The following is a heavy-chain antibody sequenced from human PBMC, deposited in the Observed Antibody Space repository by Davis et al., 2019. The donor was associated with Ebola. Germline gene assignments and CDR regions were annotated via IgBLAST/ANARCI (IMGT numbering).Heavy chain of an antibody. Sequence: KVSCKGSGHSFTSYWIGWVRQMPGKGLEWMGIIYPGDSDTRYSPSFQCQVTISADKSISTAYLQWSSLKASDTAMYYCARTPHGDYSDYWGQGTLVTVSS. CDR3: ARTPHGDYSDY. D-gene: IGHD4-17*01. CDR1: GHSFTSYW. V-gene: IGHV5-51*01. CDR2: IYPGDSDT. J-gene: IGHJ4*02.